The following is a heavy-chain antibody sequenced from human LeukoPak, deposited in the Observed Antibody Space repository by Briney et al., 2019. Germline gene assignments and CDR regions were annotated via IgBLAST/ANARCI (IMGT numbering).Heavy chain of an antibody. J-gene: IGHJ6*02. Sequence: ASVKVSCKASGYTFTSYAMHWVRQAPGQRLEWMGWINAGNGNTKYSQKFQGRVTITRDTSASTAYMELRSLRSDDTAVYYCARDTPAVAGPTVYYYYGMDVWGQGTTVTVSS. CDR3: ARDTPAVAGPTVYYYYGMDV. D-gene: IGHD6-19*01. CDR2: INAGNGNT. V-gene: IGHV1-3*01. CDR1: GYTFTSYA.